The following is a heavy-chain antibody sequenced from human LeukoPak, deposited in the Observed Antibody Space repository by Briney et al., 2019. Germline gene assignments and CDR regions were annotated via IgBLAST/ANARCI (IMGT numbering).Heavy chain of an antibody. CDR3: AREVINGFDY. D-gene: IGHD2/OR15-2a*01. V-gene: IGHV4-34*01. J-gene: IGHJ4*02. Sequence: SETLSLTCAVYGGSFSGYYWSWIRQPPGKGLEWIGEINHSGSTNYNPSLKSRVTISVDTSKNQFSLKLSSVTAADTAVYYCAREVINGFDYWGQGTLVTVSS. CDR1: GGSFSGYY. CDR2: INHSGST.